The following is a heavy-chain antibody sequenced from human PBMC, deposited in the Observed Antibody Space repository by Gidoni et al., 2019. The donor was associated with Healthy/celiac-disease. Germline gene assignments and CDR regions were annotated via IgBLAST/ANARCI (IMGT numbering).Heavy chain of an antibody. V-gene: IGHV4-34*01. CDR1: GGSFSGYY. J-gene: IGHJ5*02. D-gene: IGHD3-9*01. CDR2: INHSGST. CDR3: ARGLYPYYDILTGKVDP. Sequence: QVQLQQWGAGLLKPSETLSLTCAVYGGSFSGYYWSCSRQPPGKGREWIGEINHSGSTNYNASLKSRVTIAGDTSKNQFSRKLRYVTAADTAVYYCARGLYPYYDILTGKVDPWGQGTLVTVSS.